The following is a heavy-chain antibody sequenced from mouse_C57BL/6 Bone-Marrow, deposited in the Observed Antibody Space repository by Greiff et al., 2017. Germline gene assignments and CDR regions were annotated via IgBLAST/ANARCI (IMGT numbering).Heavy chain of an antibody. CDR1: GYTFTSYW. V-gene: IGHV1-69*01. CDR2: IDPSDSYT. J-gene: IGHJ2*01. CDR3: ARSVRRYFDY. Sequence: QVQLKQPGAELVMPGASVKLSCKASGYTFTSYWMHWVKQRPGQGLVWIGEIDPSDSYTNYNQKFKGKSTLTVDKSSSTAYMQLSSLTSEDSAVYYCARSVRRYFDYWGQGTTLTVSS.